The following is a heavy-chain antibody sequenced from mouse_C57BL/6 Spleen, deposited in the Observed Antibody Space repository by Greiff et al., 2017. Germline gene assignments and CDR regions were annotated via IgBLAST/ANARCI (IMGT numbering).Heavy chain of an antibody. CDR2: ISSGGSYT. CDR3: ARQGDGTWFAY. Sequence: EVKLVESGGDLVKPGGSLKLSCAASGFTFSSYGMSWVRQTPDKRLEWVATISSGGSYTYYPDSVKGRFTISRDNAKNTLYLQMSSLKSEDTAMYYCARQGDGTWFAYWGQGTLVTVSA. CDR1: GFTFSSYG. J-gene: IGHJ3*01. D-gene: IGHD1-1*01. V-gene: IGHV5-6*02.